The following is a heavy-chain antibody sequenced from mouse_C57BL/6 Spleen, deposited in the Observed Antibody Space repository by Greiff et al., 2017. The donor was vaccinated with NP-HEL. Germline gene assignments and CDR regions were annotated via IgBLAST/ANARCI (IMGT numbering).Heavy chain of an antibody. J-gene: IGHJ2*01. CDR2: IYPGDGDT. Sequence: VQLQQSGAELVKPGASVKISCKASGYAFSSYWMNWVKQRPGKGLEWIGQIYPGDGDTNYNGKFKGKATLTADKSSSTAYMQLSSLTSEDSAVYFCAREGVYYDYDGLDDWGKGTTLTVSS. CDR3: AREGVYYDYDGLDD. D-gene: IGHD2-4*01. CDR1: GYAFSSYW. V-gene: IGHV1-80*01.